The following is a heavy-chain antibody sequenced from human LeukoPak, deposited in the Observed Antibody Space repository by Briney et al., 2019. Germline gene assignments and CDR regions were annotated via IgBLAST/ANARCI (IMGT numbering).Heavy chain of an antibody. CDR1: GDSIGGGDFY. D-gene: IGHD6-13*01. V-gene: IGHV4-30-4*08. J-gene: IGHJ4*02. CDR3: ARDLFGAPAGLGGFDS. Sequence: SQTLSLTCTVSGDSIGGGDFYWSWIRQPPGKGLEWLGYIYDTGSTYYNPFLNGRVTISVDKSKSQFSLELNSVTAADTAIYFCARDLFGAPAGLGGFDSWGQGTQVTVSS. CDR2: IYDTGST.